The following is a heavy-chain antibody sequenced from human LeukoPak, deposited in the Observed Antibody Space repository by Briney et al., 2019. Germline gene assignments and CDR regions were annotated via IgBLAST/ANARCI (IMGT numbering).Heavy chain of an antibody. CDR1: GFTFSSDA. D-gene: IGHD4-17*01. V-gene: IGHV3-23*01. CDR2: ISGSGGST. CDR3: AMRTTVTTVYYYYMDV. Sequence: GGSLRLSCAASGFTFSSDAMSWVRQAPGKGLEWVSAISGSGGSTYYADSVKGRFTISRDNSKNMLYLQMNSLRAEDTAIYYCAMRTTVTTVYYYYMDVWGKGTTVTVSS. J-gene: IGHJ6*03.